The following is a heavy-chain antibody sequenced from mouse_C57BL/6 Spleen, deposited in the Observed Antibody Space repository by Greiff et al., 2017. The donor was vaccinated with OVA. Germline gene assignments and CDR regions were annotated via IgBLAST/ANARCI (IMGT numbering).Heavy chain of an antibody. CDR2: IDPSDSYT. Sequence: QVQLQQPGAELVKPGASVKLSCKASGYTFTSYWMQWVKQRHGQGLEWIGEIDPSDSYTNYNQKFKGKATLTVDTSSSTAYMQLSSLTSEDSAVYYCARWMNYGSSYGYFDVWGTGTTVTVSS. CDR3: ARWMNYGSSYGYFDV. D-gene: IGHD1-1*01. V-gene: IGHV1-50*01. J-gene: IGHJ1*03. CDR1: GYTFTSYW.